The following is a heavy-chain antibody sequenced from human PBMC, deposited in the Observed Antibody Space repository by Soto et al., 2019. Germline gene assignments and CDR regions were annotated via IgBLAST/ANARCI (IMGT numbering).Heavy chain of an antibody. CDR3: ARGPTHYATQGTYFDY. V-gene: IGHV3-30-3*01. CDR2: ISYDGSNK. CDR1: GFTFSSYA. D-gene: IGHD2-2*01. J-gene: IGHJ4*02. Sequence: QVQLVESGGGVVQPGRSLRLSCAASGFTFSSYAMHWVRQAPGKGLEWVAVISYDGSNKYYADSVKGRFTISRDNSKNTLYLQMNSLRAEDTAVYYCARGPTHYATQGTYFDYWCQGTLFTVAS.